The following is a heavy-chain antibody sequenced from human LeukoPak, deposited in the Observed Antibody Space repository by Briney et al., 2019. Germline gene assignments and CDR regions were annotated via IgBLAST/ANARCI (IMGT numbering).Heavy chain of an antibody. CDR2: IYYSGST. CDR1: GGSISSYY. V-gene: IGHV4-59*01. Sequence: KPSETLSLTCTVSGGSISSYYRSGIRQPPGKGLEWIGYIYYSGSTNYNPSLKSRVTISVDTSKNQFSLKLSSVTAADTAVYYCARARTLITMIVVADYDAFDIWGQGTMVTVSS. CDR3: ARARTLITMIVVADYDAFDI. D-gene: IGHD3-22*01. J-gene: IGHJ3*02.